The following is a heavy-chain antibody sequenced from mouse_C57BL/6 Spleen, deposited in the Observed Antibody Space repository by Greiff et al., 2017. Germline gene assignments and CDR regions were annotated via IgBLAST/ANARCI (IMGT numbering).Heavy chain of an antibody. V-gene: IGHV1-39*01. Sequence: EVHLVESGPELVKPGASVKISCKASGYSFTDYNMNWVKQSNGKSLEWVGVIHPNYGTTSYNQKFKGKATLTVDQSFSADYVQLNSLTSEDSAVYYWASLYDYDPGLFDYWGQGTTLTVSS. CDR2: IHPNYGTT. CDR3: ASLYDYDPGLFDY. J-gene: IGHJ2*01. D-gene: IGHD2-4*01. CDR1: GYSFTDYN.